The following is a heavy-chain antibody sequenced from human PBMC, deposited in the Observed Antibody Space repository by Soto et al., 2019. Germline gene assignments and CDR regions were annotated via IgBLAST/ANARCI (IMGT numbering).Heavy chain of an antibody. CDR2: IDYSGST. CDR1: GGSIRSYS. Sequence: QVQLQESGPGLVKPSETLSLTCTFSGGSIRSYSWSWIRQTPGKGLEWIGYIDYSGSTNYNPSLTSRVTISVDTSKNQFALKLRSVTAADTAVYYCARTRFGWGIWFDPWGHGNLGTVSS. CDR3: ARTRFGWGIWFDP. J-gene: IGHJ5*02. D-gene: IGHD3-10*01. V-gene: IGHV4-59*01.